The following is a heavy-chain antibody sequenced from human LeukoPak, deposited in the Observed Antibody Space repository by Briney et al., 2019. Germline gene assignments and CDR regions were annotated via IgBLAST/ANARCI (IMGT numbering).Heavy chain of an antibody. J-gene: IGHJ5*02. D-gene: IGHD3-9*01. CDR2: ISSSSYI. CDR1: GFTFSSYS. V-gene: IGHV3-21*01. CDR3: ARDGAYYDILTGYYPENWFDP. Sequence: GGSLRLSCAASGFTFSSYSMNWVRQAPGKGLEWVSSISSSSYIYYADSVKGRFTISRDNAKNSLYLQMNSLRAEDTAVYYCARDGAYYDILTGYYPENWFDPWGQGTLVTVSS.